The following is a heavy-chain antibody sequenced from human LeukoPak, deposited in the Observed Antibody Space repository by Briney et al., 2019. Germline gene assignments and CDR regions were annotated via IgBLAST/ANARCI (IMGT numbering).Heavy chain of an antibody. V-gene: IGHV3-48*01. D-gene: IGHD1-26*01. CDR3: ATGSYYRGGDY. J-gene: IGHJ4*02. CDR1: GFSFSSYT. Sequence: GGSLRLSCVASGFSFSSYTMTWVRQAPGKGLEWLSYINSISNTIYYADSVKGRFTISRDNANNSLFLQMNSLRAEDTAVYYCATGSYYRGGDYWGKGTLVTVSS. CDR2: INSISNTI.